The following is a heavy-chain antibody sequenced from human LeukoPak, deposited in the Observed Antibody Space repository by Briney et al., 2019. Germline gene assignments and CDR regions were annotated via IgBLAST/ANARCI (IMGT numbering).Heavy chain of an antibody. D-gene: IGHD5/OR15-5a*01. CDR2: IAHDGSSV. V-gene: IGHV3-30*04. J-gene: IGHJ5*02. CDR1: GFSFSSYA. Sequence: GGSLRLSCEASGFSFSSYAMHWVRQAPGKGLEWMAIIAHDGSSVVYADSVKGRLTLSRDNSKNTVQLQMNSLSAEDTAVYYCARDVPLYDGKSGWFDPWGQGALVYV. CDR3: ARDVPLYDGKSGWFDP.